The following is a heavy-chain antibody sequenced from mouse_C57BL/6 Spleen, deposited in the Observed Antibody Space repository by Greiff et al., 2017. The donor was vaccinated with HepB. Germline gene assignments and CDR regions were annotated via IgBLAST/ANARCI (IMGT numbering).Heavy chain of an antibody. J-gene: IGHJ2*01. D-gene: IGHD2-4*01. CDR3: ARRVFYYDYDKHYFDY. Sequence: VQLQQSGPELVKPGASVKISCKASGYTFTDYNMDWVKQSHGKSLEWIGDINPNNGGTIYNQKFKGKATLTVDKSSSTAYMELRSLTSEDTAVYYCARRVFYYDYDKHYFDYWGQGTTLTVSS. V-gene: IGHV1-18*01. CDR1: GYTFTDYN. CDR2: INPNNGGT.